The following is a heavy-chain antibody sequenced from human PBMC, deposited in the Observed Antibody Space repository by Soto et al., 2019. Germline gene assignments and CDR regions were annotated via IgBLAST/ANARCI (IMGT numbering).Heavy chain of an antibody. CDR1: GFTFSRFA. V-gene: IGHV3-23*01. CDR3: AKGKISTTTYTSFDS. D-gene: IGHD1-26*01. CDR2: FSGPRGGT. Sequence: GGSLRLSCEASGFTFSRFAMSWVRQAPGKGLEWVSTFSGPRGGTYYADSVKGRFTISRDNFKSSLYLQMSNLRAEDTVIYYCAKGKISTTTYTSFDSWGQGTLVTVSS. J-gene: IGHJ5*01.